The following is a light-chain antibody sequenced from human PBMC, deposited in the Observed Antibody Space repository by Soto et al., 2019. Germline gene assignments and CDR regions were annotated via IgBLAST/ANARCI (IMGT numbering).Light chain of an antibody. CDR3: EQYHNLPQQYT. CDR1: QTISSN. Sequence: EIVMTQSPATLSVSPGERATLSCRASQTISSNLAWYQQKPGQAPRLLIHGASTRATGVPASFSGSGSGTEFTLTITSLQSEDFAGYYCEQYHNLPQQYTFGKGTKVQIE. CDR2: GAS. J-gene: IGKJ2*01. V-gene: IGKV3-15*01.